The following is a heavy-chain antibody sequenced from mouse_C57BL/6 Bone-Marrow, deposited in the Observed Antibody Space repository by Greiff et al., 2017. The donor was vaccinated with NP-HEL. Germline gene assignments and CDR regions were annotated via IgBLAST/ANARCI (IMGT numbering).Heavy chain of an antibody. J-gene: IGHJ3*01. Sequence: QVQLKQPGAELVKPGASVKLSCKASGYTFTSYWMHWVKQRPGQGLEWIGMIHPNSGSTNYNEKFKSKATLTVDKSSSTAYMQLSSLTSEDSAVYYCARRVPSWFAYWGQGTLVTVSA. CDR3: ARRVPSWFAY. V-gene: IGHV1-64*01. CDR1: GYTFTSYW. D-gene: IGHD5-1*01. CDR2: IHPNSGST.